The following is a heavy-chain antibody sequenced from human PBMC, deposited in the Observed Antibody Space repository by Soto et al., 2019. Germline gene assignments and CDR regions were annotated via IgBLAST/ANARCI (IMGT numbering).Heavy chain of an antibody. CDR2: ISYSGVST. J-gene: IGHJ4*02. CDR3: ARTRGYSDYDLDY. Sequence: VGSLRLSCAASWFTFSSYAMTWVRQAPGKGLEWVSAISYSGVSTYYADSVKGRFTTSRDSSENTLSLQMNSLRVDDTAVYYCARTRGYSDYDLDYWGQGTLVTVSS. CDR1: WFTFSSYA. V-gene: IGHV3-23*01. D-gene: IGHD5-12*01.